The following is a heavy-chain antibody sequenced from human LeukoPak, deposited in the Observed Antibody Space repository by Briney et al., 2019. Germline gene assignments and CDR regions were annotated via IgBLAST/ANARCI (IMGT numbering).Heavy chain of an antibody. J-gene: IGHJ4*02. CDR2: IYNSGST. CDR1: GGSISSGSYY. Sequence: SETLSLTCTVSGGSISSGSYYWSWIRQPAGKGLEWIGRIYNSGSTNYNPSLKSRVTISVDTSKNQFSLKLSSVTAADTAVYYCARELKYYDILTGYYTEGEDWGQGTLVTVSS. V-gene: IGHV4-61*02. D-gene: IGHD3-9*01. CDR3: ARELKYYDILTGYYTEGED.